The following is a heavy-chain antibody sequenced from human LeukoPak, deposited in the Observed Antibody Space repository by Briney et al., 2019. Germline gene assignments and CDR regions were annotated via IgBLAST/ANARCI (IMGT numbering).Heavy chain of an antibody. D-gene: IGHD1-26*01. CDR3: ARGCSGSYYYYYYYYMDV. V-gene: IGHV4-59*01. CDR2: IYYSGST. CDR1: GGSISSYY. J-gene: IGHJ6*03. Sequence: SETLSLTCTVSGGSISSYYWSWIRQPPGKGLEWIGYIYYSGSTNYNPSLKSRVTISVDTSKNQFSLKLSSVTAADTAVYYCARGCSGSYYYYYYYYMDVWGKGTTVTVSS.